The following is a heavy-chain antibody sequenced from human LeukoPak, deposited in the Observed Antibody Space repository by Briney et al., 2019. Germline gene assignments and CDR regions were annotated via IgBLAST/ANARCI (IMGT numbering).Heavy chain of an antibody. V-gene: IGHV4-34*01. CDR2: INHSGST. CDR1: GGSFSGYY. J-gene: IGHJ6*03. Sequence: SETLSLTCAVYGGSFSGYYWSWTRQPPGKGLEWIGEINHSGSTNYNPSLKSRVTISVDTSKNQFSLKLSSVTAADTAVYYCARGAQWELDMVYMDVWGKGTTVTVSS. CDR3: ARGAQWELDMVYMDV. D-gene: IGHD1-26*01.